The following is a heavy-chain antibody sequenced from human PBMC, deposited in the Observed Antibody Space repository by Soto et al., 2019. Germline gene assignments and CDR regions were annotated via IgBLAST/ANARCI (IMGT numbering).Heavy chain of an antibody. J-gene: IGHJ4*02. V-gene: IGHV1-18*04. CDR2: ISPFTGDT. CDR3: ARSCSGGSCHSAY. CDR1: GYTFTKYG. D-gene: IGHD2-15*01. Sequence: ASVKVSCKASGYTFTKYGINWVRQAPGQGLEWMGWISPFTGDTHYTQSLQGRITMTTDTSTSTAYMELRSLRSADTAVYYCARSCSGGSCHSAYWGQGTLVTVSS.